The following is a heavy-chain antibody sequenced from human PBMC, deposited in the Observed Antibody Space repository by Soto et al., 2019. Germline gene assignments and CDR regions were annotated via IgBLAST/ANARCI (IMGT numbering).Heavy chain of an antibody. D-gene: IGHD3-22*01. V-gene: IGHV1-45*02. Sequence: SVKVSCKASGYTFTYRYLHWVRQAPGQALEWMGWITPFNGNTSYAQKFQDRVTITRDRSMSTAYMELSSLRSEDTAMYYCAVGALSGYFDYWGQGTLVTVSS. J-gene: IGHJ4*02. CDR3: AVGALSGYFDY. CDR2: ITPFNGNT. CDR1: GYTFTYRY.